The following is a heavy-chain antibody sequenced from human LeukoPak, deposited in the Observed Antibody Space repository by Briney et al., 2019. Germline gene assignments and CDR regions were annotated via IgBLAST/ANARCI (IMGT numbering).Heavy chain of an antibody. D-gene: IGHD3-10*01. CDR2: ISYDGSNK. CDR3: AKGSYYYGSGRNYYYYMDV. J-gene: IGHJ6*03. Sequence: GRSLRLSCAASGFTFSSYAMHWVRQAPGKGLEWVAVISYDGSNKYYADSVKGRFTISRDNSKNTLYLQMNSLRAEDTAVYYCAKGSYYYGSGRNYYYYMDVWGKGTTVTISS. CDR1: GFTFSSYA. V-gene: IGHV3-30*04.